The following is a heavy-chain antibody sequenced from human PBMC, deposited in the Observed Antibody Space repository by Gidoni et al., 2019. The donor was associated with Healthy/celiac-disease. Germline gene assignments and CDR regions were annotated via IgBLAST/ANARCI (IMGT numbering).Heavy chain of an antibody. Sequence: QLQLQESGPGLVKPSETLSLTCTVSGGSISSSSYYWGWIRQPPGKGLEWIGSIYYSGSTYYNPSLKSRVTISVDTSKNQFSLKLSSVTAADTAVYYCARQGPSMTHHTLYDFWSGYYTLGWFDPWGQGTLVTVSS. J-gene: IGHJ5*02. CDR2: IYYSGST. CDR1: GGSISSSSYY. D-gene: IGHD3-3*01. V-gene: IGHV4-39*01. CDR3: ARQGPSMTHHTLYDFWSGYYTLGWFDP.